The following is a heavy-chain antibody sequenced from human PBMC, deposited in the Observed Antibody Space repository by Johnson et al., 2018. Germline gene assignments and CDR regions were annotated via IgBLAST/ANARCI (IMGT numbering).Heavy chain of an antibody. V-gene: IGHV3-11*04. CDR2: ISSSGSTI. D-gene: IGHD6-19*01. J-gene: IGHJ1*01. CDR3: ARNPEVIAVAPNFQH. Sequence: VQLVESGGGLVKPGRSLRLSCTASGFTFGDYAMSWFRQAPGKGLEWVSYISSSGSTIYYADSVKGRFTISRDNAKNSLYLQMNSLRAEDTAVYYCARNPEVIAVAPNFQHWGQGTLVTVSS. CDR1: GFTFGDYA.